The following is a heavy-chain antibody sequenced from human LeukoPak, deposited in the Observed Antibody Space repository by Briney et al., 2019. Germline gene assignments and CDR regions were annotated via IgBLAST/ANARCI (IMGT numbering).Heavy chain of an antibody. Sequence: GGSLRLSCTAAGFTFSNYWMSWVRQAPGKGLEWVANIIQDGSAKFFVDSVKGRFTISRDNGKNSLYLQMNTLTVEDTAGYYCARGGRPGIAAAGTLTYWGQGTLVTVSS. CDR1: GFTFSNYW. CDR2: IIQDGSAK. D-gene: IGHD6-13*01. CDR3: ARGGRPGIAAAGTLTY. J-gene: IGHJ4*02. V-gene: IGHV3-7*01.